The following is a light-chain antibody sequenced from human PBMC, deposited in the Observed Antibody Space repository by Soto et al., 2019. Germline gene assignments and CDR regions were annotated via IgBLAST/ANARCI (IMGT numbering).Light chain of an antibody. J-gene: IGKJ5*01. Sequence: EIVLTQSPGTLSLSPGERATLSCRASQSVSSRYLAWYQQKPGQAPRLLIYGASSRATGIPDRFSGSGSGTDFTLTISRLEPEDFAVYYCQAHVSSPPGVTFGQGTRLEIK. V-gene: IGKV3-20*01. CDR1: QSVSSRY. CDR2: GAS. CDR3: QAHVSSPPGVT.